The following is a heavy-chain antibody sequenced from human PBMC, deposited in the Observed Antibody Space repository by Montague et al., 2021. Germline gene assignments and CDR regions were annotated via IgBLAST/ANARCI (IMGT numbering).Heavy chain of an antibody. V-gene: IGHV4-34*01. J-gene: IGHJ5*02. CDR1: GGSLSGYY. Sequence: SETLSLTCTVYGGSLSGYYWNWIRQSPGKGLEWIGEISHNGSTSYNPSLKSRVTMSVDTSKKQFPLNLNSVTAADTAVYFCARGLYVAGLLVATDWFDAWGQGTMVTVSS. CDR2: ISHNGST. D-gene: IGHD2-15*01. CDR3: ARGLYVAGLLVATDWFDA.